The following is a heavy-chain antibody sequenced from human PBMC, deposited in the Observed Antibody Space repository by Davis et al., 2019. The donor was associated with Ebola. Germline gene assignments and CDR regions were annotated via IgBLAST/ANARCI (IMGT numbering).Heavy chain of an antibody. J-gene: IGHJ4*02. CDR3: ARSYGAAPFDY. D-gene: IGHD4/OR15-4a*01. V-gene: IGHV4-59*08. Sequence: MPSETLSLTCTVSGGSISPYYWSWIRQPPGQGLEWIGYIYYSGSTKYNLSLKGRVAISVDTSKNQFSLKLGSVTAADTAVYYCARSYGAAPFDYWGQGTLVTVSS. CDR1: GGSISPYY. CDR2: IYYSGST.